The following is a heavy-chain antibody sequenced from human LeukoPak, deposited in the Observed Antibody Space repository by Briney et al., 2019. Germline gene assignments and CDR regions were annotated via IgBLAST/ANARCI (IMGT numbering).Heavy chain of an antibody. CDR1: GGSISSYY. Sequence: PSETLSLTCTVSGGSISSYYWSWIRQPAGKGLEWIGRIYTSGSTNYNPSLKSRVTMSVDTSKNQFSLKLSSVTAADTAVYYCAREDCSGGSCLFDYWGQGTLVTVSS. CDR3: AREDCSGGSCLFDY. J-gene: IGHJ4*02. CDR2: IYTSGST. D-gene: IGHD2-15*01. V-gene: IGHV4-4*07.